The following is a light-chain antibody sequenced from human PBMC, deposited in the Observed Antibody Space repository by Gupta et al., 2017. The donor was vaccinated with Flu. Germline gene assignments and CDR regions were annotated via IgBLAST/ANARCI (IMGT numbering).Light chain of an antibody. CDR2: AAS. V-gene: IGKV1-27*01. CDR1: QDIKND. Sequence: DIQMTPSPSSLSASVWDRVTITCRASQDIKNDLVWYQHKPGKPPKLLIYAASTLQSGAPRRFSGRGSGTDFTLTISGLQPEDVATYYCQTYHSGPHTFGHGTKVDIK. J-gene: IGKJ3*01. CDR3: QTYHSGPHT.